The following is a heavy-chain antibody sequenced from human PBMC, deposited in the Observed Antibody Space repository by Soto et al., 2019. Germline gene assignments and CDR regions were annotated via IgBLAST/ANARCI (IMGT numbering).Heavy chain of an antibody. J-gene: IGHJ6*02. CDR2: ISYDGSNK. CDR1: GFTFSSYG. Sequence: GGSLRLSCAASGFTFSSYGMHWVRQAPGKGLEWVAVISYDGSNKYYADSVKGRFTISRDNSKNTLYLQMNSLRAEDTAVYYCAKDLSDILTGYSWALYYYYYYGMDVWGQGTTVTVSS. CDR3: AKDLSDILTGYSWALYYYYYYGMDV. D-gene: IGHD3-9*01. V-gene: IGHV3-30*18.